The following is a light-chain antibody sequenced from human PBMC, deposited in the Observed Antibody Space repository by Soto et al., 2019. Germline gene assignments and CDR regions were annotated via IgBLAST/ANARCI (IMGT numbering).Light chain of an antibody. V-gene: IGKV3-11*01. J-gene: IGKJ4*01. Sequence: ETVLTQSPATLSLSPGERATLSCRASQSVSTYLAWYLQNPGQAPRLLIYDASNRATGIPARFSGSGSGTDFTLTISSLEPEDFAVYYCQQRRNWPLTLCGGAKVDTK. CDR2: DAS. CDR3: QQRRNWPLT. CDR1: QSVSTY.